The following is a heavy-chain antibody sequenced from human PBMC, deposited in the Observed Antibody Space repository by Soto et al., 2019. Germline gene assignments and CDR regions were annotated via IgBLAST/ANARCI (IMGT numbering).Heavy chain of an antibody. CDR2: IYYSGST. Sequence: PSETLSLTCTVSGGSISIGGYYWSWIRQHPGKGLEWIGYIYYSGSTYYNPSLKSRVTISVDTSKNQFSLKLSSVTAADTAVYYCARRGYYAISAFDIWGQGTMVTVSS. D-gene: IGHD2-8*01. J-gene: IGHJ3*02. CDR3: ARRGYYAISAFDI. CDR1: GGSISIGGYY. V-gene: IGHV4-31*03.